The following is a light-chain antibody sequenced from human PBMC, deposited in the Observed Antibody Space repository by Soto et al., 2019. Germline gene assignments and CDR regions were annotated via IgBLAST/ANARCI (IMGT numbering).Light chain of an antibody. Sequence: DIVLTQSPGTLSLSPGDRATLSCRASQSVSGTHLAWYQQKPGQAPRLLVYGASSRATGIPDRFSGRGSGTDFTLNISRLEPEDVAVYYCQQYGSSSTFGQGTRVDIX. V-gene: IGKV3-20*01. CDR3: QQYGSSST. J-gene: IGKJ1*01. CDR1: QSVSGTH. CDR2: GAS.